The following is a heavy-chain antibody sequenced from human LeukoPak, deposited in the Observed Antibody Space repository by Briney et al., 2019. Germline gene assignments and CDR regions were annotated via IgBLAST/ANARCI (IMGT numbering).Heavy chain of an antibody. J-gene: IGHJ4*02. CDR2: INPSGGST. CDR1: GYIFTSYY. V-gene: IGHV1-46*01. CDR3: ARDLSGNSYNFDL. Sequence: ASVKVSCKAPGYIFTSYYMHWVRQAPGQGLEWMGIINPSGGSTRYAQKFQGRVTMTRDTSTSTVNMELSSLRSEDTAVYYCARDLSGNSYNFDLWGQGTLVTVSS. D-gene: IGHD5-18*01.